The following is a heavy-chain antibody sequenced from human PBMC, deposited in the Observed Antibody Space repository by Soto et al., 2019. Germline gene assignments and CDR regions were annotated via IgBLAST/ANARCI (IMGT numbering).Heavy chain of an antibody. V-gene: IGHV3-33*01. J-gene: IGHJ6*02. CDR3: ARDLKGSAYDFWSGYYSGMDV. CDR1: GFTFSSYG. Sequence: PGGSLRLSCAASGFTFSSYGMHWVRQAPGKGLEWVAVIWYDGSNKYYADSVKGRFTISRDNSKNTLYLQMNSLRAEDTAVYYCARDLKGSAYDFWSGYYSGMDVWGQGTTVTVSS. CDR2: IWYDGSNK. D-gene: IGHD3-3*01.